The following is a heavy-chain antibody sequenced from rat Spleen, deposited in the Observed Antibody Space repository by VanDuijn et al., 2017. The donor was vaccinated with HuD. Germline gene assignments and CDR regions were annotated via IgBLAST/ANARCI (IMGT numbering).Heavy chain of an antibody. J-gene: IGHJ3*01. V-gene: IGHV5-20*01. CDR1: GFTFSDYG. CDR3: TTGAEGIRFAY. CDR2: ISYDGGST. D-gene: IGHD1-11*01. Sequence: EVQLVASGGGLVQPGRSLKLSCVASGFTFSDYGMAWVRQAPKKGLEWVAYISYDGGSTYYRDPVKGRFTIPRDNAKSTLYLQMDSLRSEDTATYYGTTGAEGIRFAYWGQGTLVTVAS.